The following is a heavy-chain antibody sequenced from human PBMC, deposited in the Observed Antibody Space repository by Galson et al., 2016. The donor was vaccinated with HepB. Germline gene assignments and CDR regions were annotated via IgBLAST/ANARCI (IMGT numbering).Heavy chain of an antibody. J-gene: IGHJ6*02. CDR1: GFSLRTSEFC. V-gene: IGHV2-70*11. CDR3: ARLRWRTGSSYYGMDV. Sequence: PALVKPPQTLTLTCAFSGFSLRTSEFCVSWIRQAPGKALEWLARVDGDDDKYYSTSLKTRLTISKDTSKNQVVLTMTNVDPVDAGTYYCARLRWRTGSSYYGMDVWGQGTTVTVSS. D-gene: IGHD1-26*01. CDR2: VDGDDDK.